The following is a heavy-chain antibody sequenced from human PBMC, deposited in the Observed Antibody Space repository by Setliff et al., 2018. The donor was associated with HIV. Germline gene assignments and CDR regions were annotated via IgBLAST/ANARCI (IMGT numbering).Heavy chain of an antibody. V-gene: IGHV4-4*07. CDR1: GGSISSYY. J-gene: IGHJ6*03. Sequence: LSLTCTVSGGSISSYYGSWIRQSAGKGLEWIGRIYSSGSTNYNPSLKSRVTMSVDTSKNQFSLRLSSVTAADTAVYYCAREVRVVLPAAASGNYYYYYMDVWGKGTTVTVS. CDR2: IYSSGST. D-gene: IGHD2-2*01. CDR3: AREVRVVLPAAASGNYYYYYMDV.